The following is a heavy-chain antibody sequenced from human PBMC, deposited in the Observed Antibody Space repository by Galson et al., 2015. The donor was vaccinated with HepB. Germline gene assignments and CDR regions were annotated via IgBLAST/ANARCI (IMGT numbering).Heavy chain of an antibody. CDR2: INGSGDST. Sequence: SLRLSCAASGLTFSAYAMSWVRQAPGKGLEWVSDINGSGDSTYYADSVKGRFTISRDNSKNTLYLQMNSLRVEDTAVYYCAKSFPSYDYGDYGVYWGQGTLVTVSS. CDR1: GLTFSAYA. D-gene: IGHD4-17*01. CDR3: AKSFPSYDYGDYGVY. J-gene: IGHJ4*02. V-gene: IGHV3-23*01.